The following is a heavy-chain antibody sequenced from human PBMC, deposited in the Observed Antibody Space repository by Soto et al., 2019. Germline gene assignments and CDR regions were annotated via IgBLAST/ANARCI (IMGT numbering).Heavy chain of an antibody. J-gene: IGHJ5*02. D-gene: IGHD3-16*01. CDR3: ARDLSPYSDYYDESTSETWFDP. CDR1: GFTFSDYY. V-gene: IGHV3-11*01. Sequence: WGALVVCCAASGFTFSDYYMSWLRQPPGKGLDLVSYISKSGSIIHFADSVKGRFAISRDNAKNTLYLQMSSLRAEDTALYYCARDLSPYSDYYDESTSETWFDPWGQGTMVTVSS. CDR2: ISKSGSII.